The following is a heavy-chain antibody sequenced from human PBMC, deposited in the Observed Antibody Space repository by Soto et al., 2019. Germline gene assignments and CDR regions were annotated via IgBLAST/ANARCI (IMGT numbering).Heavy chain of an antibody. J-gene: IGHJ5*02. CDR3: AGERSYCSSTSCYDGWFDP. Sequence: QVQLVQSGAEVKKPGSSVKVSCKASGGTFSSYTISWVRQAPGQGLEWMGRIIPILGIANYAQKFRGRVTITADKSTRTAYRALSSLRSEDTAVYYCAGERSYCSSTSCYDGWFDPWGQGTLVTVS. D-gene: IGHD2-2*01. CDR1: GGTFSSYT. V-gene: IGHV1-69*02. CDR2: IIPILGIA.